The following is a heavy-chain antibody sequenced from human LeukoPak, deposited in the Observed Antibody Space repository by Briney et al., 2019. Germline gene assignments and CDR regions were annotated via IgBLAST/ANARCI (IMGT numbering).Heavy chain of an antibody. CDR3: ARRDRYSSGQFDH. Sequence: SETLSLTCTVSGGSMTNSTYYWGWIRQPPGKGLEWIGSIYYSGSTDYNPSLKSQVTMSVDTSKSQFSLKVNSVTAADTAVYYCARRDRYSSGQFDHWGQGTLVTVSS. CDR2: IYYSGST. V-gene: IGHV4-39*01. J-gene: IGHJ4*02. D-gene: IGHD5-18*01. CDR1: GGSMTNSTYY.